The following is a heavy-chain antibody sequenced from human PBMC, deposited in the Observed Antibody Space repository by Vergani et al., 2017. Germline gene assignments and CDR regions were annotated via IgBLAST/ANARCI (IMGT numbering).Heavy chain of an antibody. Sequence: EVQLLESGGGLVQPGRSLRLSCAASGFTFDDYAMHWVRQAPGKGLEWVSGISWNSGSIGYADSVKGRFTISRDNAKNSLYLQMNSLRAEDTALYYCAKGSSSYYYYYYMDVWGKGTTVTVSS. J-gene: IGHJ6*03. CDR3: AKGSSSYYYYYYMDV. V-gene: IGHV3-9*01. CDR1: GFTFDDYA. CDR2: ISWNSGSI. D-gene: IGHD6-6*01.